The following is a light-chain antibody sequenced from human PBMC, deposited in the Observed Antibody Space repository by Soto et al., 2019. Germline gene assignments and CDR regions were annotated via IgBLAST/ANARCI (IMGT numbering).Light chain of an antibody. CDR1: SSDVGGYNY. J-gene: IGLJ2*01. Sequence: QSALTQPPSASGSPGQSVTISCTGTSSDVGGYNYVSWYQQHPGKAPKLMISEVSKRPSGVPDRFSGSKSGITASLTVSGLHAEDEADYYCSSFAGNNNLVFGGGTKLTVL. V-gene: IGLV2-8*01. CDR3: SSFAGNNNLV. CDR2: EVS.